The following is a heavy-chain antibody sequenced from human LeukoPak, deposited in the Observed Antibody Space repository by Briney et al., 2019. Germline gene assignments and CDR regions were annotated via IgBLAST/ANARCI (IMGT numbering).Heavy chain of an antibody. D-gene: IGHD7-27*01. CDR1: SGSISSSTYY. CDR3: ASNWGGDEYYFDY. CDR2: IYFSGST. J-gene: IGHJ4*02. V-gene: IGHV4-39*01. Sequence: SETLSLTCTVSSGSISSSTYYWGWIRQPPGKGLEWIGSIYFSGSTYYNPSLKSRVTISVDTSKNQFSLKLSSVTAADTAVYYCASNWGGDEYYFDYWGQGSLVTVSS.